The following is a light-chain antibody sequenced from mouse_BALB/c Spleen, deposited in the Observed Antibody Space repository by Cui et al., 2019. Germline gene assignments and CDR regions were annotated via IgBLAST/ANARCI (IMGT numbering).Light chain of an antibody. Sequence: DIVMTQSPATPSVTPGVVVSLSCSASRSISDYLHWYQQKSHESPRLLIKYASQSITGIPSTFSGSGSASDFTLSINSVEPEDVGVYYCQNGHSFPPTFGGGTKLEIK. V-gene: IGKV5-39*01. CDR2: YAS. CDR3: QNGHSFPPT. CDR1: RSISDY. J-gene: IGKJ1*01.